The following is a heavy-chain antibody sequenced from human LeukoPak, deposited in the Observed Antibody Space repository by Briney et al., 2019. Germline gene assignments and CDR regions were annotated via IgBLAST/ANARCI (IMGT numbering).Heavy chain of an antibody. V-gene: IGHV3-53*01. D-gene: IGHD3-22*01. J-gene: IGHJ3*01. Sequence: QPGGSLRLSCAASEFTVSSNSMSWVRQAPGKGLEWVSGVYSGGSTFYADSVKGRFIISRDSSKNTLYLQMNTLRAEDTAVYYCAGGHSSGSYFNGGHLWGQGTMVTVSS. CDR1: EFTVSSNS. CDR2: VYSGGST. CDR3: AGGHSSGSYFNGGHL.